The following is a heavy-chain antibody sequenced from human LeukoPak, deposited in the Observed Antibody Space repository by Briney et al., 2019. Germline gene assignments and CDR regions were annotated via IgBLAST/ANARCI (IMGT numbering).Heavy chain of an antibody. CDR3: ARAPIAVDY. D-gene: IGHD6-13*01. CDR2: INPNSGGT. CDR1: GYTFTGYY. Sequence: GASVKVSCKAAGYTFTGYYMFWVRQAPGQGLEWMGRINPNSGGTNYAQKFQGRVTMTRDTSISTVYMELSSLRSEDTAVYYCARAPIAVDYWGQGTLVTVSS. J-gene: IGHJ4*02. V-gene: IGHV1-2*06.